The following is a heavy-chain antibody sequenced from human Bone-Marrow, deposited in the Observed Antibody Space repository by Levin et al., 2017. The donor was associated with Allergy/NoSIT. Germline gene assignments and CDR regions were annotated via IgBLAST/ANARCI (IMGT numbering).Heavy chain of an antibody. CDR3: ARFVGAPTMVRGYAPALIGFYDYGMDG. D-gene: IGHD3-10*01. J-gene: IGHJ6*02. V-gene: IGHV4-34*01. Sequence: SSETLSLTCAVYGGSFSGYYWSWIRQPPGKGLEWIGEINHSGSTNYNPSLKSRVTISVDTSKNQFSLKLSSVTAADTAVYYCARFVGAPTMVRGYAPALIGFYDYGMDGWGQGTTVTVSS. CDR1: GGSFSGYY. CDR2: INHSGST.